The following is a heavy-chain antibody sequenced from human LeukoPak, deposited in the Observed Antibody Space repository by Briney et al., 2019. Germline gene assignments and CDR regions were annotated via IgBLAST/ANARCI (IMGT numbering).Heavy chain of an antibody. J-gene: IGHJ4*02. D-gene: IGHD4-23*01. CDR3: ARWWGYGGNFYDY. Sequence: ASVKVSCKASGYTFTSYGISWVRQAPGQGLEWMGWINPNSGGTNYAQKFQGRVTMTRDTSISTAYMELSRLRSDDTAVYYCARWWGYGGNFYDYWGQGTLVTVSS. CDR2: INPNSGGT. CDR1: GYTFTSYG. V-gene: IGHV1-2*02.